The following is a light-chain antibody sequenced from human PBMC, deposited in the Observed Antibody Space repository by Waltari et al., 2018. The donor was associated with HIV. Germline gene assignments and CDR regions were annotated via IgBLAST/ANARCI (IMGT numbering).Light chain of an antibody. V-gene: IGLV2-14*01. CDR1: SSTVGAYNY. CDR2: EVS. J-gene: IGLJ2*01. Sequence: QSALTQPASVSGSPGPSITIACPGTSSTVGAYNYLYGYQQPPGKAPKLMIYEVSNRPSGVSNRFSGSKSGNTASLTISGLQAEDEADYYCSSYTSSRIVVFGGGTKLTVL. CDR3: SSYTSSRIVV.